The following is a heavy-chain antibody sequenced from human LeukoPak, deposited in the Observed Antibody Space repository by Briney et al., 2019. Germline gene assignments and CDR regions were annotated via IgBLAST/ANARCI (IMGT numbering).Heavy chain of an antibody. Sequence: ASVKVSCKASGGTFSSYAISWVRQAPGQGLEWMGGIIPIFGTANYAQKFQGRVTITADESTSTAYMELSSLRSEDTAVYYCARGRQSGSYYVDYYYYMDVWGKGTTVTISS. CDR3: ARGRQSGSYYVDYYYYMDV. CDR2: IIPIFGTA. CDR1: GGTFSSYA. J-gene: IGHJ6*03. V-gene: IGHV1-69*13. D-gene: IGHD1-26*01.